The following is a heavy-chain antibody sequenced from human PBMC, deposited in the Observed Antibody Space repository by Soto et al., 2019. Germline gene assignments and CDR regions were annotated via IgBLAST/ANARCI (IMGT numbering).Heavy chain of an antibody. Sequence: ASVKVSCKASGYTFTSYGISWVRQAPGQGLEWMGWISAYNGNTNYAQKLQGRVTMTTDTSTSTAYMELRSLRSDDTAVYYCARGLRYFDWPTVDAFDIWGQGTMVTVSS. J-gene: IGHJ3*02. CDR1: GYTFTSYG. D-gene: IGHD3-9*01. V-gene: IGHV1-18*01. CDR2: ISAYNGNT. CDR3: ARGLRYFDWPTVDAFDI.